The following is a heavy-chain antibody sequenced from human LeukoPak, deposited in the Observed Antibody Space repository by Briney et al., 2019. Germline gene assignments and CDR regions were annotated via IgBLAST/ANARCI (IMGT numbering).Heavy chain of an antibody. CDR3: AKVAASGISPTDY. V-gene: IGHV3-7*01. D-gene: IGHD6-13*01. J-gene: IGHJ4*02. CDR2: IKQDGSEK. CDR1: GFTFSSYW. Sequence: GGSLRLSCAASGFTFSSYWMSWVRQAPRKGLGWVANIKQDGSEKYYVDSVKGRFTVSRDNAKNSLYLQMNSLRVEDTAMYYCAKVAASGISPTDYWGQGTLVTVSS.